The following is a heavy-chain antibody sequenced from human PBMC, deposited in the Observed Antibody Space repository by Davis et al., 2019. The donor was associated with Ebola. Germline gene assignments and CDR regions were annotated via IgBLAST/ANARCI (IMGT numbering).Heavy chain of an antibody. CDR3: AKLGGRYSGSYLDY. Sequence: GESLKISCTASGFTFSSYGMHWVRQAPGKGLEWVAVIWYDGSNKYYADSVKGRFTISRDNSKNTLYLQMNSLRAEDTAVYYCAKLGGRYSGSYLDYWGQGTLVTVSS. V-gene: IGHV3-33*06. CDR1: GFTFSSYG. CDR2: IWYDGSNK. J-gene: IGHJ4*02. D-gene: IGHD1-26*01.